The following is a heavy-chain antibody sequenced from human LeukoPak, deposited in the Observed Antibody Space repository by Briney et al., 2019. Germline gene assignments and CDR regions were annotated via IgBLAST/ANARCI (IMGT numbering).Heavy chain of an antibody. Sequence: GASVKVSCKASGYTFTGYYMHWVRQAPGQGPEWLGWINLNSGATNYALQFHGRVTMTRDTSFSTVYMELSSLRSDDTAVYYCARDRYSSSWYGLDFWGQGTLVTVSS. J-gene: IGHJ4*02. CDR2: INLNSGAT. D-gene: IGHD6-13*01. CDR1: GYTFTGYY. CDR3: ARDRYSSSWYGLDF. V-gene: IGHV1-2*02.